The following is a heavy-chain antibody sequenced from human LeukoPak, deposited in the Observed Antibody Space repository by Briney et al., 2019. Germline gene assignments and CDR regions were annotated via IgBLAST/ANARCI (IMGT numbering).Heavy chain of an antibody. CDR1: GGSISSHY. J-gene: IGHJ5*02. CDR3: ARAGVAAAAKGWFDP. Sequence: PSETLSLTCTVSGGSISSHYWSWIRQPPGKGLEWIGYIYYSGSTNYNPSLKSRVTISVDTSKNQFSLKLSSVTAADTAVYYCARAGVAAAAKGWFDPWGQGTLVTVSS. D-gene: IGHD6-13*01. CDR2: IYYSGST. V-gene: IGHV4-59*11.